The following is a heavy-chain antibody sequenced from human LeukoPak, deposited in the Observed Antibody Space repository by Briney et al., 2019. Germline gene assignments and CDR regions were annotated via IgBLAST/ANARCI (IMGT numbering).Heavy chain of an antibody. CDR3: ARGPIAVAGVDY. V-gene: IGHV3-15*01. CDR2: IKSKTDGGTT. J-gene: IGHJ4*02. Sequence: GGSLRLSCAASGFTFSNAWMSWVRQAPGKGLEWVGRIKSKTDGGTTDYAAPVKGRFTISRDNSKNTLYLQMNSLRAEDTTVYYCARGPIAVAGVDYWGQGTLVTVST. CDR1: GFTFSNAW. D-gene: IGHD6-19*01.